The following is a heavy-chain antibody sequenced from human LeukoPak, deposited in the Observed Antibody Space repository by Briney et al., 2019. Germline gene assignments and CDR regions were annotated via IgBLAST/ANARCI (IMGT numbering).Heavy chain of an antibody. D-gene: IGHD3-22*01. J-gene: IGHJ4*02. CDR3: AKRGVVIRVILVGFHKEAYYFDS. CDR1: GITLSNYG. CDR2: ISGSGGGT. V-gene: IGHV3-23*01. Sequence: GGSLRLSCEVSGITLSNYGMSWVRQAPGKGLEWVAGISGSGGGTNYADSVKGRFTISRDNSKNTLYLQMNSLRAEDTAVYFCAKRGVVIRVILVGFHKEAYYFDSWGQGALVTVSS.